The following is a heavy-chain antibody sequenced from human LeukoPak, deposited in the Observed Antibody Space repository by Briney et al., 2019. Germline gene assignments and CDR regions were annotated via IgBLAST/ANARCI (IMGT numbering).Heavy chain of an antibody. CDR1: GGSFSGYY. J-gene: IGHJ4*02. CDR3: ARDLSDFWSGYHDY. Sequence: SETLSLTCAVYGGSFSGYYWSWIRQPAGKGLEWIGRIYTSGSTNYNPSLKSRVTMSVDTSKNQFSLKLSSVTAADTAVYYCARDLSDFWSGYHDYWGQGTLVTVSS. D-gene: IGHD3-3*01. CDR2: IYTSGST. V-gene: IGHV4-4*07.